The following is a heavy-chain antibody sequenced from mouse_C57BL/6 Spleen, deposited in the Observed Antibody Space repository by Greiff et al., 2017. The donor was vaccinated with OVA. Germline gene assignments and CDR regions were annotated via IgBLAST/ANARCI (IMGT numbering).Heavy chain of an antibody. J-gene: IGHJ3*01. CDR3: ARSAAQGAAWFAY. V-gene: IGHV1-18*01. D-gene: IGHD3-2*02. CDR1: GYTFTDYN. CDR2: INPNNGGT. Sequence: EVQVVESGPELVKPGASVKIPCKASGYTFTDYNMDWVKQSHGKSLEWIGDINPNNGGTIYNQKFKGKATLTVDKSSSTAYMELRSLTSEDTAVYYCARSAAQGAAWFAYWGQGTLVTVSA.